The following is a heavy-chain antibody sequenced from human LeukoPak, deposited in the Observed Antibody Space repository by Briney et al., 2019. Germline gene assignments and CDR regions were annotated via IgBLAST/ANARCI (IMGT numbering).Heavy chain of an antibody. CDR1: GRSISSGSYY. CDR3: ARELTPYYYYYMDV. J-gene: IGHJ6*03. CDR2: IYTSWST. Sequence: SQTLSLTCTVSGRSISSGSYYWSWIRQPAGKGLEWIGRIYTSWSTNYNPSLKSRVTISVDTSKNQFSLKLSSVTAADTAVYYCARELTPYYYYYMDVWGKGTTVTVSS. V-gene: IGHV4-61*02. D-gene: IGHD4/OR15-4a*01.